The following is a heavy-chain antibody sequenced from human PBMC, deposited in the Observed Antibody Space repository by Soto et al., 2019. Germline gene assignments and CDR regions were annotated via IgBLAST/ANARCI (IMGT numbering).Heavy chain of an antibody. CDR1: GFTFSVSA. V-gene: IGHV3-73*02. Sequence: EVQLVESGGGLVQPGGSLKLSCAASGFTFSVSAIHWVRQASGKGLEWVGRIRGNANSYATAYAASVKGRFTISRDDSKNKAYQQMNSLKIEDTAVYYCTMTWYDSSAPDTIDTWGQGTMVTVSP. CDR2: IRGNANSYAT. J-gene: IGHJ3*02. CDR3: TMTWYDSSAPDTIDT. D-gene: IGHD3-22*01.